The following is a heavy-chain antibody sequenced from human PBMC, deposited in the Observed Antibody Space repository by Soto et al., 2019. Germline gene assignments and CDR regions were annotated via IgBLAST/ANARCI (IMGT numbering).Heavy chain of an antibody. D-gene: IGHD6-19*01. CDR2: ISYDGSNK. Sequence: QVQLVESGGGVVQPGRSLRLSCAASGFTFSSYAMHWVRQAPGKGLEWVAVISYDGSNKYYADSVKGRFTISRDNSKNTLYLQMNSLRAEDTAVYYCARDETAGIFDYWGQGTLVTVSS. CDR1: GFTFSSYA. J-gene: IGHJ4*02. V-gene: IGHV3-30-3*01. CDR3: ARDETAGIFDY.